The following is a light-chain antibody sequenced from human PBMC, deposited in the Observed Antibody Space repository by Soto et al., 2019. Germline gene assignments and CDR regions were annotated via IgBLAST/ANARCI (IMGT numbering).Light chain of an antibody. J-gene: IGKJ4*01. Sequence: DIQMTQSPSSLSASVGDRITITCRASQSIANLLNWYQQRPGRAPNLLIYTVSSLESGVPSRFSCSGSGIHFSLTISSLQPEDFATYYWQQSYGIPLTFGGGTRVEIK. V-gene: IGKV1-39*01. CDR1: QSIANL. CDR2: TVS. CDR3: QQSYGIPLT.